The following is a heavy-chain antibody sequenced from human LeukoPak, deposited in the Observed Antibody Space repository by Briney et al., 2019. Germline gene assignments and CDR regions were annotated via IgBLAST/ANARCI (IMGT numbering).Heavy chain of an antibody. D-gene: IGHD4-23*01. J-gene: IGHJ6*02. Sequence: GESLKISCKGSGYRFTNYWIGWVRQMPGKGLESMGIIYPGDSDIRYSPSFQGQVTISADKSISTAYLQWSSLKASDTAMYYCARLPRGNKYYHYNGMDVWGQGTTVTVSS. CDR2: IYPGDSDI. CDR3: ARLPRGNKYYHYNGMDV. V-gene: IGHV5-51*01. CDR1: GYRFTNYW.